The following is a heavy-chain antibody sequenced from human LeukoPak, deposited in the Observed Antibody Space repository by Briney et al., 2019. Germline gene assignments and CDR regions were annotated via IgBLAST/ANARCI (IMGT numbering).Heavy chain of an antibody. CDR3: TTNLRYFALDV. J-gene: IGHJ6*02. CDR2: IKSKTDGGTT. V-gene: IGHV3-15*01. Sequence: GGSLRLSCAASGFTFSNAWMNWVRQAPGKGLEWDGRIKSKTDGGTTDYAAPVKGRFTISRDDSKNTLYVQMNSLKTEDTAVYYCTTNLRYFALDVWGQGTTVTVSS. CDR1: GFTFSNAW. D-gene: IGHD3-9*01.